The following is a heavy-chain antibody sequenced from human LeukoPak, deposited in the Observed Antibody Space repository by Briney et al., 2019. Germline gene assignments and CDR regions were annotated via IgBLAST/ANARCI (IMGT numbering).Heavy chain of an antibody. D-gene: IGHD5-18*01. J-gene: IGHJ6*02. CDR1: GFTFSSYA. Sequence: PGASLRLSCAASGFTFSSYAMSWVRQAPGKGLEWVSAISGSGGSTYYADSVKGRFTISRDNSKNTLYLQMNSLRAEDTAVYYCAKGMSGHSYGYVRGMDVWGQGTTVTVSS. CDR3: AKGMSGHSYGYVRGMDV. V-gene: IGHV3-23*01. CDR2: ISGSGGST.